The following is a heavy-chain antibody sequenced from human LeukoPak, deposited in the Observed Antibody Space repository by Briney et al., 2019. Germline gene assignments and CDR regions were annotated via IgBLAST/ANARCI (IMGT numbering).Heavy chain of an antibody. CDR3: VRGGLPVGFDI. CDR2: IYSGGST. CDR1: GFTVSSNY. J-gene: IGHJ3*02. Sequence: PGGSLRLSCAASGFTVSSNYMSWVRQAPGKGLEWVSVIYSGGSTYDADSVKRRFTISRDTAKDTLYLQMNSLRAEDTAVYYCVRGGLPVGFDIWGQGTMVTVSS. D-gene: IGHD3-16*01. V-gene: IGHV3-66*01.